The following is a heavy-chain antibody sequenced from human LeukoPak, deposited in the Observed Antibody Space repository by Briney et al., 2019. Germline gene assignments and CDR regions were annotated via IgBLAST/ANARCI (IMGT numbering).Heavy chain of an antibody. Sequence: SETLSLTCTVSGGSVSNYYWSWIRQSPGKGLGWIGYIYYTETSYNPSLKSRVTISADTSKNQFSLKLYSVTAADTAVYYCATRKLGNDYWGQGTLVTVSS. D-gene: IGHD7-27*01. CDR2: IYYTET. CDR3: ATRKLGNDY. V-gene: IGHV4-59*02. J-gene: IGHJ4*02. CDR1: GGSVSNYY.